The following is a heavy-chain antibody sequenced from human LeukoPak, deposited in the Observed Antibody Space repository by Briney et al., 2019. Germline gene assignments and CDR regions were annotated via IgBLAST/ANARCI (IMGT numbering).Heavy chain of an antibody. CDR2: ISYDGSNK. J-gene: IGHJ4*02. CDR1: GFTFSSYA. V-gene: IGHV3-30*01. Sequence: GRSLRLSCAASGFTFSSYAMHWVRQAPGKGLEWVAVISYDGSNKYYADSVKGRFTISRDNSKNTLYLQMNSLRAEDTAAYYCARDWLGVNWGYCDCRGQGTLVTVSS. CDR3: ARDWLGVNWGYCDC. D-gene: IGHD7-27*01.